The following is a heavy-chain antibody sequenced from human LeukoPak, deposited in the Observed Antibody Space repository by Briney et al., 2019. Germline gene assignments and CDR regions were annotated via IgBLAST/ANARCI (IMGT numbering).Heavy chain of an antibody. V-gene: IGHV7-4-1*02. Sequence: ASVKVSCKASGYTFTSYAMNWVRQAPGQGLEWMGWINTNTGNPTYAQGFTGRFVFSLDTSVSTAYLQISSLKAEDTAVYYCARFELVTAIEDSYFDYWGQGTLVTVSS. CDR1: GYTFTSYA. CDR3: ARFELVTAIEDSYFDY. D-gene: IGHD2-21*02. CDR2: INTNTGNP. J-gene: IGHJ4*02.